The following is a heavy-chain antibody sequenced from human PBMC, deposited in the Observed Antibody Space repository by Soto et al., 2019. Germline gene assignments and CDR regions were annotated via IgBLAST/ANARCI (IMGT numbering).Heavy chain of an antibody. J-gene: IGHJ6*02. Sequence: GGSLRLSCAASGFTFSSYSMNWVRQSPGKGLEWVSSISSSSSYIYYADSVKGRFTISRDNAKNSLYLQMNSLRAEDTAVYYCAREGSSSWYAHYYYYGMDVWGQGTTVTFSS. CDR2: ISSSSSYI. V-gene: IGHV3-21*01. CDR3: AREGSSSWYAHYYYYGMDV. D-gene: IGHD6-13*01. CDR1: GFTFSSYS.